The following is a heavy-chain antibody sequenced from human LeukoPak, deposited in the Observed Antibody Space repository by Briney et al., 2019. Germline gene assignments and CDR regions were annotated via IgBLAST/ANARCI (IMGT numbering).Heavy chain of an antibody. J-gene: IGHJ6*02. CDR2: IYRSGSI. D-gene: IGHD2-8*01. CDR3: ARDNGAIRAYYYHGMDV. V-gene: IGHV4-4*02. Sequence: SETLSLTCAVSGGSISSRNWWSWVRQPPGKGLEWIGEIYRSGSINYNPSLKSRVTISVDKSKNQLSLRLTSVTAADTAVYYCARDNGAIRAYYYHGMDVWGQGTTVTVSS. CDR1: GGSISSRNW.